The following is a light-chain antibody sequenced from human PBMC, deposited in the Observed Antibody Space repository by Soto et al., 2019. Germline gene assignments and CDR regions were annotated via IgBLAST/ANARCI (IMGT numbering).Light chain of an antibody. J-gene: IGLJ2*01. Sequence: QSVLTQPPSVSATPGQRVTISCSGTYSNIGSNTVAWYQRLPGAAPKPLIYSTNERPSGVPDRFSGSKSGSSASLAISGLQSEDDADYYCAAWDDSLNSPRMLFGGGTKLTVL. CDR3: AAWDDSLNSPRML. CDR2: STN. CDR1: YSNIGSNT. V-gene: IGLV1-44*01.